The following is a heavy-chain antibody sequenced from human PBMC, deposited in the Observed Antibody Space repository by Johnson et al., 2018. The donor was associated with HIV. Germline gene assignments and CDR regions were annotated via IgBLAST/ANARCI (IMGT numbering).Heavy chain of an antibody. J-gene: IGHJ3*02. V-gene: IGHV3-11*04. CDR1: GFSFSDYY. D-gene: IGHD1-26*01. CDR3: ARGEQYAFDI. Sequence: QVQLVESGGGLVKPGASLRLSCAASGFSFSDYYMSWIRQAPGKGLEWVAFISSAASTISYVDSVKGRFTISRDNTKNSLFVQMDSLAVEDTAVYYCARGEQYAFDIWCQGTMVTVSS. CDR2: ISSAASTI.